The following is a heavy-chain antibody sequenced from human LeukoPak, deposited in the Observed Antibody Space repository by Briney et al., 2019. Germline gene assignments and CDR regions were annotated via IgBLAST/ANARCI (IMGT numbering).Heavy chain of an antibody. CDR1: GVSISSYY. J-gene: IGHJ4*02. D-gene: IGHD3-22*01. CDR2: IYTSGST. V-gene: IGHV4-4*07. Sequence: SETLSLACTVSGVSISSYYWSWLRQPAGKGLEWIGRIYTSGSTNYNPSLKSRVTMSVDTSKNQFSLKLSSVTAADTAVYYCAGGRGYYYDSSGYSWWGQGTLVTVSS. CDR3: AGGRGYYYDSSGYSW.